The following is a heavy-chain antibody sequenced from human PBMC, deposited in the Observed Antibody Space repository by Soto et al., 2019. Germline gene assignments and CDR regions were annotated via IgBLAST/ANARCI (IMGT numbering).Heavy chain of an antibody. CDR3: ARLGAYYQGLGP. Sequence: SEPQSHTYAVFGGYIIDLYWTWILQPPGTGLEWIGEINHSGTTNYNPSLKSRVTISLETSNSQFSLRLTSVTAADTAVYYCARLGAYYQGLGPWGPGTLVTVSS. CDR1: GGYIIDLY. J-gene: IGHJ5*02. V-gene: IGHV4-34*01. CDR2: INHSGTT. D-gene: IGHD2-21*01.